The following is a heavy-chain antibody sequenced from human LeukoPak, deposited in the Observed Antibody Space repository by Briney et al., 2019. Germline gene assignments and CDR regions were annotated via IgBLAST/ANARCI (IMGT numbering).Heavy chain of an antibody. CDR1: GYTFTSYG. D-gene: IGHD3-16*02. CDR3: ARGLGSYPEIPYAY. J-gene: IGHJ4*02. Sequence: ASVKLSCKASGYTFTSYGISWVRQAPGQGLEWMGWISTYNGNTNYAQSLQGRVSMTTDTSTSTAYMELRSLRSDDTAVYYCARGLGSYPEIPYAYWGEGSLVTVSS. V-gene: IGHV1-18*01. CDR2: ISTYNGNT.